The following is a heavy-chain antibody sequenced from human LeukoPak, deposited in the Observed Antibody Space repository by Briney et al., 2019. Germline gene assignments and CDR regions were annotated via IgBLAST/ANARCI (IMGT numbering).Heavy chain of an antibody. CDR2: IYHRGGT. J-gene: IGHJ4*02. V-gene: IGHV4-38-2*02. CDR3: ARRAYSYGLFDY. Sequence: SETLSLTCTVSGYSISSDYYWGWIRQPPGKGPEWIGSIYHRGGTYYTPSLKSRVTISVDTSKNQFSLKLSSVTAADTAIYYCARRAYSYGLFDYWGQGTLVTVSS. CDR1: GYSISSDYY. D-gene: IGHD5-18*01.